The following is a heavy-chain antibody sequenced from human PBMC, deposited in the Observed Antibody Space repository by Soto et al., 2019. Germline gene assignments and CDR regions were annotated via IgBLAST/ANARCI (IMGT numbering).Heavy chain of an antibody. CDR1: GGSFGGYY. D-gene: IGHD1-1*01. CDR3: ARGGRSGQLYYYYYGMDV. J-gene: IGHJ6*02. V-gene: IGHV4-34*01. CDR2: INHSGST. Sequence: QVQLQRWGAGLLKPSETLSLTCAVYGGSFGGYYWSWIRQPPGKGLGWIGEINHSGSTNYNPSLKSRVTISVDTSKNQFSLKLSSVTAADTAVYYCARGGRSGQLYYYYYGMDVWGQGTTVTVSS.